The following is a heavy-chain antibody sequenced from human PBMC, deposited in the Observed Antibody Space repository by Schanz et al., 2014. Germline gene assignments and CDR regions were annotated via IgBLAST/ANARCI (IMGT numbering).Heavy chain of an antibody. J-gene: IGHJ4*02. D-gene: IGHD1-1*01. CDR1: GFTFSSYA. Sequence: EVQLLESGGGLVQPGGSLRLSCAASGFTFSSYAMSWVRQAPGKGLEWVSALSGSGGSTYYADSVKGRFTISRDSPKNTLYLQMNSLRADDTAVYFCARAHGNNWYGKGLDYWGQGTQVTVSS. V-gene: IGHV3-23*01. CDR3: ARAHGNNWYGKGLDY. CDR2: LSGSGGST.